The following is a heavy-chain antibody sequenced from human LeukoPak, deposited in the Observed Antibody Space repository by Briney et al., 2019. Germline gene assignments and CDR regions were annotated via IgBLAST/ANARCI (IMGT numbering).Heavy chain of an antibody. J-gene: IGHJ5*02. D-gene: IGHD6-13*01. CDR3: ARHDSYSSSFPYNWFDP. CDR1: GYTFTSYY. V-gene: IGHV1-69*06. Sequence: GASVKVSCKASGYTFTSYYMHWVRQAPGQGLEWMGGIIPLFGAPNYAQKFQGRVTITADKSTTTAYMELSSLRSEDTAVYFCARHDSYSSSFPYNWFDPWGQGTLVTVSS. CDR2: IIPLFGAP.